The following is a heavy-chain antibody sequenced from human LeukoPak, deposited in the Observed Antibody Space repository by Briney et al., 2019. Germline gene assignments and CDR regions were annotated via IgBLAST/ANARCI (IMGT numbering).Heavy chain of an antibody. J-gene: IGHJ6*02. CDR1: DFSFTIYG. V-gene: IGHV1-18*01. CDR2: ISAYNGNT. Sequence: ASVKVSCKASDFSFTIYGMSWVRQAPGQGLEWMGWISAYNGNTNYAQKLQGRVTMTTDTSTSTAYMELRSLRSDDTAVYYCARHQGIFRGPYYYYYGMDVWGQGTTVTVSS. D-gene: IGHD3-3*01. CDR3: ARHQGIFRGPYYYYYGMDV.